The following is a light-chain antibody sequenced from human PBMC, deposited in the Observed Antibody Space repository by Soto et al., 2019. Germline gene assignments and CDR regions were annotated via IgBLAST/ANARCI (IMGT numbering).Light chain of an antibody. CDR1: QSVSSSY. V-gene: IGKV3-20*01. J-gene: IGKJ3*01. CDR2: GAS. CDR3: QQYGSSRPFT. Sequence: EIVLTQSPGTLSLSPGERATLSCRASQSVSSSYLAWYQQKPGQAPRLLIYGASSRATGIPDRFSGSGSGTDFTLTLSRLEPADFAVYYCQQYGSSRPFTFGPGTKVDIK.